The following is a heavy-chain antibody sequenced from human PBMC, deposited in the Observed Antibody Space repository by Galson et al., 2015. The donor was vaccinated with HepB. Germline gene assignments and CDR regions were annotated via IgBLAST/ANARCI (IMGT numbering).Heavy chain of an antibody. CDR3: ATRYYDS. J-gene: IGHJ4*02. V-gene: IGHV6-1*01. Sequence: CAISGDSVSSNRAAWDWIRQSSSSGLEWLGRTYYRSKWYNEYAVSVKSRIDINPDTSKNQFSLRLDTVTPEATAIYYCATRYYDSWGQGTLFTVSS. CDR1: GDSVSSNRAA. CDR2: TYYRSKWYN.